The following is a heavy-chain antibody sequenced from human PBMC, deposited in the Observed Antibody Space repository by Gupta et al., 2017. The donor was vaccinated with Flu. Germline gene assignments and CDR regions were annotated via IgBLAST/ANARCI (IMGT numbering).Heavy chain of an antibody. CDR1: GDSVSSGYY. V-gene: IGHV4-38-2*01. D-gene: IGHD3-22*01. J-gene: IGHJ4*02. Sequence: QVQLQESGPGLVKPSETLSLTCVVSGDSVSSGYYWGWIRQPPGKGLEWIASAYHSGGIAYYNPSLKGRATMSIDTSKNQFSLSLDSVTAADTAMYFCARASSYYDSSGYFVYWGQGIMVTASS. CDR3: ARASSYYDSSGYFVY. CDR2: AYHSGGIA.